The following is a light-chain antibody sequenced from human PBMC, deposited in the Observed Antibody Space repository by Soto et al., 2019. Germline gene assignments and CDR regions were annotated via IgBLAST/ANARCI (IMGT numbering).Light chain of an antibody. J-gene: IGKJ3*01. CDR2: DAS. CDR3: QQRSNWRGVT. CDR1: QSVTSTY. Sequence: EIVLTQSPGTLSLSPGERATLSCRASQSVTSTYLGWYQQKPGQAPSLLIFDASKRATGIPARFSGSGSGTDFTLTITSLEPEDFAVYYCQQRSNWRGVTFGPGTKVDIK. V-gene: IGKV3D-20*02.